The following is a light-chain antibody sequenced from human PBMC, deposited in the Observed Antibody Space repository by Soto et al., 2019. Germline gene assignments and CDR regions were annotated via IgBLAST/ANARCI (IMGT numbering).Light chain of an antibody. CDR1: QSISSY. Sequence: DIQMTQSPSSLSASVGDRVTITCRASQSISSYLSWYQLKPGKAPKLLIHAASSLQSGVTSRFSGSGSGTDFTLTISSLQPEDFATYYCQQSYITPPTFGQGTKLEIK. J-gene: IGKJ2*01. CDR2: AAS. CDR3: QQSYITPPT. V-gene: IGKV1-39*01.